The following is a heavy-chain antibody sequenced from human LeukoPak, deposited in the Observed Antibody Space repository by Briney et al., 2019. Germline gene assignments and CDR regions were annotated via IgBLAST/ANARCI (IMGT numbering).Heavy chain of an antibody. CDR2: IFHSGST. V-gene: IGHV4-4*02. J-gene: IGHJ1*01. CDR1: GVSITSSNW. Sequence: SETLSLTCAVSGVSITSSNWWSWVRQPPGKGLEWIGEIFHSGSTNYNPSLKSRVIISLDTSKNQFSLKLSSVTAADTAVYYCARSSGYYFEYFHHWGQGTRVTVSS. CDR3: ARSSGYYFEYFHH. D-gene: IGHD3-22*01.